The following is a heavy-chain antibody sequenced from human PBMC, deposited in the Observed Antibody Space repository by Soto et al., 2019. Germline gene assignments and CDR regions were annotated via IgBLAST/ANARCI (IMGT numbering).Heavy chain of an antibody. V-gene: IGHV3-23*01. J-gene: IGHJ4*02. D-gene: IGHD2-21*01. Sequence: GGSLRLSGATSGFTFGSYAMSWVRQAPGKGLEWVSSMKGGGGSTYYAESVQGRFTISRDNSKNTLYLQMNSLRVEDTAVYYCAKKSEIAVPRYYFDLWGQGTLVTVSS. CDR1: GFTFGSYA. CDR3: AKKSEIAVPRYYFDL. CDR2: MKGGGGST.